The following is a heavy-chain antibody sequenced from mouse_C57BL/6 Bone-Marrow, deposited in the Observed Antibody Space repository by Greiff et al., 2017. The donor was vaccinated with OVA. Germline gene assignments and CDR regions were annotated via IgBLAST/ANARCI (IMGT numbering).Heavy chain of an antibody. V-gene: IGHV1-54*01. CDR3: ARYYSTPYWYFDV. CDR2: INPGSGGT. D-gene: IGHD2-5*01. Sequence: QVQLQQSGAELVRPGTSVKVSCKASGYAFTNYLIEWVKQRPGQGLEWIGVINPGSGGTNYNEKFKGKATLTADKSSSTAYMQLSSLTSEDSAVYFCARYYSTPYWYFDVWGTGTTVTVSS. CDR1: GYAFTNYL. J-gene: IGHJ1*03.